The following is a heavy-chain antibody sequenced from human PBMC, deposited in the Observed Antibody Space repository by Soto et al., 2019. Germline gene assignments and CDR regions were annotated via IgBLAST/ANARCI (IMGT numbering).Heavy chain of an antibody. CDR3: ARVIVVVVAATPGLYNWFDP. Sequence: QLQLQESGPGLVKPSETLSLTCTVSGGSISSSSYYWGWIRQPPGKGLEWIGSIYYLGSTYYNPSLKSRVTLSVDTSKNQFSLKLSSVTAADTAVYYCARVIVVVVAATPGLYNWFDPWGQGTLVTVSS. V-gene: IGHV4-39*01. CDR2: IYYLGST. CDR1: GGSISSSSYY. D-gene: IGHD2-15*01. J-gene: IGHJ5*02.